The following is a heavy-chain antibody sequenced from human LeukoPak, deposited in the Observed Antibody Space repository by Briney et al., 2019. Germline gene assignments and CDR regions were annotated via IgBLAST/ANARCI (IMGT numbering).Heavy chain of an antibody. CDR3: ARNNGMDV. CDR1: GFALSSHW. Sequence: GGSLRLSCAASGFALSSHWMTWVRQYPGRGPEWVANVNRDGSETYYLDSVKGRFTISKDNAKNSLYLLMNSLRAEDTALYHCARNNGMDVWGQGTTVIVSS. V-gene: IGHV3-7*03. CDR2: VNRDGSET. J-gene: IGHJ6*02.